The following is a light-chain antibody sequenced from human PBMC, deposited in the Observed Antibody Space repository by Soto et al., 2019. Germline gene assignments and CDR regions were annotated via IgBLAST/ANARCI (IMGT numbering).Light chain of an antibody. CDR3: SSFTSISTRV. V-gene: IGLV2-14*01. Sequence: QSALTQPASVSGSPGQSITISCTGTTSDVGGFDFVSWYQQHEGEAPKLILYAVTKRPSGVSSRFSGSKSGNTASLSISGLQPEDEADYYCSSFTSISTRVFGGGTQLTV. J-gene: IGLJ2*01. CDR2: AVT. CDR1: TSDVGGFDF.